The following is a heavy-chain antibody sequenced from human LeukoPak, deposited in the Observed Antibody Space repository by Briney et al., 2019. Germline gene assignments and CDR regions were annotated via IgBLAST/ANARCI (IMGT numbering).Heavy chain of an antibody. CDR2: INPNSGGT. D-gene: IGHD1-26*01. J-gene: IGHJ4*02. Sequence: EASVKVSCKASGYTFTGYYMHWVRQAPGQGLEWMGWINPNSGGTNYAQKFQGRVTMTRDTSISTAYMELSRLRSDDTAVYYCAKRYSGSSGLYNFDYWGQGTLVTVSS. CDR1: GYTFTGYY. V-gene: IGHV1-2*02. CDR3: AKRYSGSSGLYNFDY.